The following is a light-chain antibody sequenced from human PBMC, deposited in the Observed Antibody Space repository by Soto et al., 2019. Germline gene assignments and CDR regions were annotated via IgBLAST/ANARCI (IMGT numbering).Light chain of an antibody. CDR2: WAS. J-gene: IGKJ1*01. Sequence: DIVISQGPDSLAVSLGESATINFKASQRVLYSSNNKNYLDWYKKKQGKTPKLLIYWASTRESGVPDRFSGSGSGTDFTINIRRLQAEDVAVYYCEQYYSPPWPSGQGTKV. CDR1: QRVLYSSNNKNY. V-gene: IGKV4-1*01. CDR3: EQYYSPPWP.